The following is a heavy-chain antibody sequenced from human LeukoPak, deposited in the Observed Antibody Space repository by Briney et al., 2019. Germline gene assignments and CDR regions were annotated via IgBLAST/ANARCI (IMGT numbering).Heavy chain of an antibody. CDR2: ITSGSNTI. D-gene: IGHD3-10*01. CDR1: GFTVSSNY. CDR3: ARVSRGVDRSLDY. J-gene: IGHJ4*02. Sequence: QPGGSLRLSCAASGFTVSSNYMNWVRQAPGKGLEWVSYITSGSNTIYYADSVKGRFTISRDNAKNSLYLQMNGLRAEDTAVYYCARVSRGVDRSLDYWGQGTLVTVSS. V-gene: IGHV3-48*01.